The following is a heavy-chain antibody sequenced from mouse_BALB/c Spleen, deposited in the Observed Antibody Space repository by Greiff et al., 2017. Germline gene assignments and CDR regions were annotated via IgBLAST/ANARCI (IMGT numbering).Heavy chain of an antibody. CDR2: IYPGNGDT. V-gene: IGHV1-12*01. D-gene: IGHD1-1*01. CDR3: ARSSGSSLDY. Sequence: QVQLQQPGAELVKPGASVKMSCKASGYTFTSYNMHWVKQTPGQGLEWIGAIYPGNGDTSYNQKFKGKATLTADKSSSTAYMQLSSLTSEDSAVYYCARSSGSSLDYWGQGTTLTVSS. J-gene: IGHJ2*01. CDR1: GYTFTSYN.